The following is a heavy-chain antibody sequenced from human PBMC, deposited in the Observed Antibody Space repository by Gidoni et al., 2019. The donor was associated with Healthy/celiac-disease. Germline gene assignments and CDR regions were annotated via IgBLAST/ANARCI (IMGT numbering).Heavy chain of an antibody. Sequence: EVQLVESGGGLVQPGRSLRLSCAASGFTFDDYAMHCVRQAPGKGLEWVSGISWNSGSIGYADSVKGRFTISRDNAKNSLYLQMNSLRAEDTALYYCAKVSHGGYSYARGYFDYWGQGTLVTVSS. CDR1: GFTFDDYA. CDR3: AKVSHGGYSYARGYFDY. D-gene: IGHD5-18*01. V-gene: IGHV3-9*01. J-gene: IGHJ4*02. CDR2: ISWNSGSI.